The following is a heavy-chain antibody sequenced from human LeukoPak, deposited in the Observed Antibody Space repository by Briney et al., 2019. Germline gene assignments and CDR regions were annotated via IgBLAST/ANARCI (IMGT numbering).Heavy chain of an antibody. J-gene: IGHJ6*02. D-gene: IGHD6-19*01. CDR2: VNGDSSYI. V-gene: IGHV3-21*01. CDR1: GFTFSAFP. Sequence: GGSLRLSCAASGFTFSAFPLEWVRQAPGKGLEWVSSVNGDSSYIYYADSVKGRFTIARDNAKNSLYLQMNSLRAEDTAVYYCARETSVAGYYYYYGMDVWGQGTTVTVSS. CDR3: ARETSVAGYYYYYGMDV.